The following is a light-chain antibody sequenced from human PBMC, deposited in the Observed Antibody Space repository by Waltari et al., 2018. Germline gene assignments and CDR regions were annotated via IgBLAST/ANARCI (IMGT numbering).Light chain of an antibody. Sequence: QSVLTQPPSVSGAPRQRVTISCTGNSPHVGAGSALHWYQPLPGRAPKLLIKENRKRPSGVPDRFSGSKSGTSASLAITGLQAEDAAHYYCQSFDTSLGGSVFGTGTKVSVL. CDR2: ENR. CDR3: QSFDTSLGGSV. J-gene: IGLJ1*01. CDR1: SPHVGAGSA. V-gene: IGLV1-40*01.